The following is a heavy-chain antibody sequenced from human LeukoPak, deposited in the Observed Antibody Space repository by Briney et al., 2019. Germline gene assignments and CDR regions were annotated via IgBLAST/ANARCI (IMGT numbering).Heavy chain of an antibody. CDR2: IKEDGSEK. D-gene: IGHD6-13*01. CDR3: VRGNSSSRCRASDA. V-gene: IGHV3-7*01. Sequence: GGSLRLSCAASGFTFSSCWMNWVRQTPGKGLEWVATIKEDGSEKNYVDAVKGRFTISRDNAKNSLHLEMNSLRVEDTAVYYCVRGNSSSRCRASDAWGQGTMVTVSS. J-gene: IGHJ3*01. CDR1: GFTFSSCW.